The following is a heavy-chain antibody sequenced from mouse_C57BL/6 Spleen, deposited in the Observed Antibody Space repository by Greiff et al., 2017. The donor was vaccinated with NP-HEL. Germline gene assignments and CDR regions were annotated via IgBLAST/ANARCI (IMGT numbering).Heavy chain of an antibody. CDR3: ARIITTVVATDY. D-gene: IGHD1-1*01. CDR2: IDPSDSYT. V-gene: IGHV1-50*01. CDR1: GYTFTSYW. Sequence: QVQLQQPGAELVKPGASVKLSCKASGYTFTSYWMQWVKQRPGQGLEWIGEIDPSDSYTNYNQKFKGKATLTVDTSSSTAYMQLSSLTSEDSAVYYCARIITTVVATDYWGKGTTLTVSS. J-gene: IGHJ2*01.